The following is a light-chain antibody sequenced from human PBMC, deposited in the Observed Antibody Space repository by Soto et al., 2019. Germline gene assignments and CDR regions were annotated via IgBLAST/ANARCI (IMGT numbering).Light chain of an antibody. Sequence: QSALTQPASASGSPGQSITISCPGTSSDGGGYNYVSWYQQHPGKAPKLMIYEVSNRPSGVSNRFSGSKSGNTASLTISGLQAEDEADYYCGSYTSSSTGSVFGTGTKVTVL. CDR1: SSDGGGYNY. V-gene: IGLV2-14*01. CDR2: EVS. J-gene: IGLJ1*01. CDR3: GSYTSSSTGSV.